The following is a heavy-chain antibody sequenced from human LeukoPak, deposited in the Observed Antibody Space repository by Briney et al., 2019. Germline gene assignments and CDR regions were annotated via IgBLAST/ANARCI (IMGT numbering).Heavy chain of an antibody. CDR3: ARGSYAFDI. J-gene: IGHJ3*02. D-gene: IGHD3-16*02. V-gene: IGHV3-48*04. Sequence: PGGSLRLSCAASGFTFSSCSMNWVRQAPGKGLEWVSYISSSGSTIYYADSVKGRFTISRDNAKNSLYLQMNSLRAEDTAVYYCARGSYAFDIWGQGTMVTVSS. CDR1: GFTFSSCS. CDR2: ISSSGSTI.